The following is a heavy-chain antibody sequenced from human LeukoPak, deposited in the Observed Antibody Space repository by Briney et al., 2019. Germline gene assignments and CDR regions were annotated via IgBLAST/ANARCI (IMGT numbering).Heavy chain of an antibody. CDR2: ISGSGGST. J-gene: IGHJ6*02. CDR3: AKGGSRNYYYYGMDV. V-gene: IGHV3-23*01. CDR1: GFTSVNYA. D-gene: IGHD5-12*01. Sequence: GGSLRLSCAATGFTSVNYAMSWVRQAPGKGLEWVSAISGSGGSTYYADSVKGRFTISRDNSKNTLYLQMNSLRAEDTAVYYCAKGGSRNYYYYGMDVWGQGTTVTVSS.